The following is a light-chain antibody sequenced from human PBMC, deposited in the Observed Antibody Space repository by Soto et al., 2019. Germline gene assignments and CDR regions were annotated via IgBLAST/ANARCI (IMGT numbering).Light chain of an antibody. CDR2: AAS. CDR1: QSISSY. V-gene: IGKV1-39*01. CDR3: QQSYSTPPT. J-gene: IGKJ1*01. Sequence: DIQMTQSPSSLSASVGDRVTITCRASQSISSYLNWYQQKPGKAPKLLIYAASSLQSGVPSRFSGSGSGTEFTLTISSLQPEDCAPYYCQQSYSTPPTFGQGTKVEIK.